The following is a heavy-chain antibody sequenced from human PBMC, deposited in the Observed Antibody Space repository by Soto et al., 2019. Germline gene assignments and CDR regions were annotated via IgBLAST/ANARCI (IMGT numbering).Heavy chain of an antibody. D-gene: IGHD6-6*01. CDR2: INHSGST. Sequence: PSETLSLTCAVYGGSFSGYYWSWIRQPPGKGLEWIGEINHSGSTNYNPSLKSRVTISVDTSKNQFSLKLSSVTAADTAVYYCARGGDSSSSVYYYYYYMGVWGKGTTVTVSS. J-gene: IGHJ6*03. CDR1: GGSFSGYY. V-gene: IGHV4-34*01. CDR3: ARGGDSSSSVYYYYYYMGV.